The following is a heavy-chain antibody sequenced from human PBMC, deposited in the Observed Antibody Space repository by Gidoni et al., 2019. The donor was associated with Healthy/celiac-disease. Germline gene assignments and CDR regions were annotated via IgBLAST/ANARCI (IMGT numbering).Heavy chain of an antibody. CDR2: ISSSSSNI. Sequence: EVQLVESGGGVVQPGGSLRLYSAASGFTFSSYSMNWVRQAPGKGLEWVSYISSSSSNIYYAVSVKGRFTISRDNAKTSLYLQMNSLSDEDTAVYYCATFVYSSSWYGWVDIWGQGTMVTVSS. V-gene: IGHV3-48*02. CDR3: ATFVYSSSWYGWVDI. D-gene: IGHD6-13*01. J-gene: IGHJ3*02. CDR1: GFTFSSYS.